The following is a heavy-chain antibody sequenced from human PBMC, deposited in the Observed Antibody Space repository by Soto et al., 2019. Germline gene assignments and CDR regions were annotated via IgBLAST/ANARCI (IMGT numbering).Heavy chain of an antibody. Sequence: ASVKVSCKASGYTFTGYYMHWVRQAPGQGLEWMGWINPNSGGTNYAQKFQGWVTMTRDTSISTAYMELSRLRSDDTAVYYCARANSRSSSWYFDYMDVWGKGTTVTVSS. CDR1: GYTFTGYY. V-gene: IGHV1-2*04. J-gene: IGHJ6*03. CDR3: ARANSRSSSWYFDYMDV. CDR2: INPNSGGT. D-gene: IGHD6-13*01.